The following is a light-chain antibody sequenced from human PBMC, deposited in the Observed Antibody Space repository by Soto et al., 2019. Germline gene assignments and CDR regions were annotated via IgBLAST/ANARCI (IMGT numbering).Light chain of an antibody. Sequence: EVVLTHSPVTLSFSPVERATLSCRASQSVSTSLAWYQQKPGETPRLLIYGASVRATAIPARFSGSGSGTEFTLSISSLQSEDFAVYYCQHYINWPWTFGQGTKVDIK. CDR2: GAS. CDR3: QHYINWPWT. CDR1: QSVSTS. J-gene: IGKJ1*01. V-gene: IGKV3-15*01.